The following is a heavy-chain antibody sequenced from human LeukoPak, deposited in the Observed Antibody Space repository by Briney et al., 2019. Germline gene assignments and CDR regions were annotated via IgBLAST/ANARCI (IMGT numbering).Heavy chain of an antibody. J-gene: IGHJ4*02. CDR1: GFSLSSTGAG. V-gene: IGHV2-5*02. CDR2: IYWDDDK. Sequence: SGPYAGEPTETLTLTCTFSGFSLSSTGAGVGWIRQPPGNALEGLALIYWDDDKRYSSSLKSKLSIIKDTSKNQVVLTMTNVDPVHTATYYCAHFKLTIFDSWGQGNLVTVSS. CDR3: AHFKLTIFDS. D-gene: IGHD3-3*01.